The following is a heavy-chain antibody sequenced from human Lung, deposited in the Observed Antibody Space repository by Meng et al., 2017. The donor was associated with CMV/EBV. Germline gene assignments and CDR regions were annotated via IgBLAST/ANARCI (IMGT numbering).Heavy chain of an antibody. J-gene: IGHJ6*02. Sequence: GEXXKTSCAASGFTFSSYSMNWVRQAPGKGLEWVSSISSSGTYIYYADSVKGRFTISRDNAQNSLYLQMNSLRAEDTAVYYCARDVSPRSSAYFAIYYFYALDVWGQGXTVTVSS. CDR1: GFTFSSYS. CDR3: ARDVSPRSSAYFAIYYFYALDV. V-gene: IGHV3-21*01. D-gene: IGHD2-21*01. CDR2: ISSSGTYI.